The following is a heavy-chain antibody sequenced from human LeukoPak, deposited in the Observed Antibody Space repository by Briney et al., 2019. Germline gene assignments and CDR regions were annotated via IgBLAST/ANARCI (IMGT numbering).Heavy chain of an antibody. J-gene: IGHJ4*02. CDR2: ISGSDDSL. V-gene: IGHV3-23*01. Sequence: PGGSLRLSCAASGFTFTTYGMSWVRQAPGKGLEWVSSISGSDDSLYYIDSVKGRFTISRDNAKNTVHLQVNTLRAEDTAIYYCAKGVNPGYNPGWSNFDYWGQGTLVTVSS. CDR3: AKGVNPGYNPGWSNFDY. CDR1: GFTFTTYG. D-gene: IGHD1-14*01.